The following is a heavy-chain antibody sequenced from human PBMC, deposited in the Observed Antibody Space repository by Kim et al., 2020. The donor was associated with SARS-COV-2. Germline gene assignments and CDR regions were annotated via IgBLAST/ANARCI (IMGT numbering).Heavy chain of an antibody. V-gene: IGHV4-39*07. CDR1: GGSISSSSYY. D-gene: IGHD2-2*01. J-gene: IGHJ5*02. CDR3: ARENQNWFEP. Sequence: SETLSLTCTVSGGSISSSSYYWGWIRQPPGKGLEWIGSIYYSGSTYYNPSLKSRVTISVDTSKNQFSLKLSSVTAADTAVYYCARENQNWFEPWGQGTLVTVSS. CDR2: IYYSGST.